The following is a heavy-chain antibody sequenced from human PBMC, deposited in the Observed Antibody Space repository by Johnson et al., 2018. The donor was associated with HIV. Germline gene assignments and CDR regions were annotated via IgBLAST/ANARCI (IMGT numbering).Heavy chain of an antibody. CDR1: GFTFNNAW. Sequence: VQLVESGGGVVQPGRSLRLSCAASGFTFNNAWMSWVRQAPGKGLEWVGRIKSKSDGGTTDYAAPVKGRFTMSRDDSKNSLYLQMNSLKTEDTAVYYCAREPEGWAFDIWGQGTMVTVSS. V-gene: IGHV3-15*01. CDR2: IKSKSDGGTT. D-gene: IGHD1-26*01. CDR3: AREPEGWAFDI. J-gene: IGHJ3*02.